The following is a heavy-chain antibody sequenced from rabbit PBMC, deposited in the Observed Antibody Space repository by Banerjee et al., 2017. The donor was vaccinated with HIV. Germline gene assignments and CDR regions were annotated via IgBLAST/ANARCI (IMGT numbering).Heavy chain of an antibody. CDR1: GFTLSSYY. CDR3: ARDEQASGGYANGGMDL. J-gene: IGHJ6*01. D-gene: IGHD6-1*01. CDR2: IYAGSSGST. V-gene: IGHV1S40*01. Sequence: QSLEESGGDLVKPGASLTLTCTASGFTLSSYYMCWVRQAPGKGLEWIACIYAGSSGSTSSASWAKGRFTISKTSSTTVTLQMTSLTVADTATYFCARDEQASGGYANGGMDLWGQGTLVTVS.